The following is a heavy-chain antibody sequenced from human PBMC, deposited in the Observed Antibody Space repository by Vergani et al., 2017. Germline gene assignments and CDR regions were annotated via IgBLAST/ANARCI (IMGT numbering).Heavy chain of an antibody. CDR3: ARELXQAGYYYDSGSYMGVCDY. CDR2: ISAYNGNT. CDR1: GYIFTSYG. J-gene: IGHJ4*02. Sequence: QVQLVQSGAEVKKPGASVKVSCKASGYIFTSYGISWVRQAPGQGLEWMGRISAYNGNTNYAQKLQGRVTMTTDTSTSTAYMERRSLRSDDTAVYYCARELXQAGYYYDSGSYMGVCDYWGQGTLVTVSS. V-gene: IGHV1-18*01. D-gene: IGHD3-22*01.